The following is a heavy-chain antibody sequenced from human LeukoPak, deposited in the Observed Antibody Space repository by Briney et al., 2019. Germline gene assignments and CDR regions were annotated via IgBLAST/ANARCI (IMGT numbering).Heavy chain of an antibody. J-gene: IGHJ4*02. V-gene: IGHV4-39*01. Sequence: SETLSPTCTVSGGSISSNNYYWGWIRQPPGKGLEWIGSIYYSGSTYYNPSLKSRVTISVDTSKNQFALKLSSVTAADTAVYYCARDRSSYFDYWGQGTLVTVSS. CDR1: GGSISSNNYY. D-gene: IGHD1-14*01. CDR3: ARDRSSYFDY. CDR2: IYYSGST.